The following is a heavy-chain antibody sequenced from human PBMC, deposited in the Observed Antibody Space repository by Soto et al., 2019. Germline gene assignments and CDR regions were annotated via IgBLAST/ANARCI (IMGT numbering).Heavy chain of an antibody. CDR2: IIPIFGTA. CDR1: GGTLSSYA. CDR3: ARWLGQRGSPYYFDY. V-gene: IGHV1-69*13. J-gene: IGHJ4*02. Sequence: GASVKLSCKASGGTLSSYAISWVRQAPGQGLEWMGGIIPIFGTANYAQKFQGRVTITADESTSTAYMELSSLRSEDTAVYYCARWLGQRGSPYYFDYWGQGTLVTAPQ. D-gene: IGHD6-19*01.